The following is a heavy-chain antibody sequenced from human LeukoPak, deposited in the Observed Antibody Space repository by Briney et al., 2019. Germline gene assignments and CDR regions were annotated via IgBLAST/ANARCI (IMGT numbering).Heavy chain of an antibody. Sequence: GGSLRLSCAASGFTFRSYAISWVRQAPGKGLEWVSVISGSGDSTYYADSVKGRFTISRDNSKNTLYLQMNSLRAEDTAVYYCARGETSSYDYWGQGTLVTVSS. CDR3: ARGETSSYDY. J-gene: IGHJ4*02. CDR2: ISGSGDST. CDR1: GFTFRSYA. V-gene: IGHV3-23*01. D-gene: IGHD2-2*01.